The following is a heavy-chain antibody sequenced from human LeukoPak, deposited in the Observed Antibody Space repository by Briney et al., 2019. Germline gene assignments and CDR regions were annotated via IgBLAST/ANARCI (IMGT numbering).Heavy chain of an antibody. CDR3: ASIRGTFGY. Sequence: GGSLRLSCAASGFTFSDHFLDWVRRAPGKGLEWVGRTRNKANSYITEYAASVKGRFTISRDDSKNSLYLQMSSLKTDDTAMYYCASIRGTFGYWGQGTLVTVSS. V-gene: IGHV3-72*01. J-gene: IGHJ4*02. CDR1: GFTFSDHF. CDR2: TRNKANSYIT. D-gene: IGHD1-26*01.